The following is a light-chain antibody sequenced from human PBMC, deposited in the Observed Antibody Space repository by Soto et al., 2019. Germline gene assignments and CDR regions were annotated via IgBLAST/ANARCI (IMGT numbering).Light chain of an antibody. CDR1: QGIGIY. V-gene: IGKV1-27*01. CDR2: AAS. J-gene: IGKJ4*01. CDR3: QKYNTAPLT. Sequence: DIQMTQSPSSLSASLGDRVTITCRASQGIGIYLAWFQQRPGKVPKLLIYAASTLQPGVPSRFSGSGSGTDFTLTISSLQPEDVAAYYCQKYNTAPLTFGGGTRVEIK.